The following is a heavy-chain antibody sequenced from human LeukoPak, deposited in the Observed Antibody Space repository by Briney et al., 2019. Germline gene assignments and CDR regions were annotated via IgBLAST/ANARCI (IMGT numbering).Heavy chain of an antibody. Sequence: SETLFLTCTVSGGSISSSSYYWGWIRQPPGKGLEWIGGIYYSGSTYYNPSLKSRVTISVDTSKNQFSLKLSSVTAADTAVYYCARVPISLYYDFWSGAPDYWGQGTLVTISS. CDR1: GGSISSSSYY. CDR3: ARVPISLYYDFWSGAPDY. CDR2: IYYSGST. J-gene: IGHJ4*02. D-gene: IGHD3-3*01. V-gene: IGHV4-39*01.